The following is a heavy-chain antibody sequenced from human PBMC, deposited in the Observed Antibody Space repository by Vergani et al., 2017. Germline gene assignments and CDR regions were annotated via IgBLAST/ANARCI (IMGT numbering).Heavy chain of an antibody. J-gene: IGHJ4*02. V-gene: IGHV3-48*03. CDR1: GFTFSSYE. CDR2: ISSSGSTI. Sequence: EVQLVESGGGLVQPGGSLRLSCAASGFTFSSYEMNWVRQAPGKGLEWVSYISSSGSTIYYADSVKGRFTISRDNAKNSLYLQMNSLRAEDTAVYYCAKEAVVVSHFDYWGQGTLVTVSS. CDR3: AKEAVVVSHFDY. D-gene: IGHD3-22*01.